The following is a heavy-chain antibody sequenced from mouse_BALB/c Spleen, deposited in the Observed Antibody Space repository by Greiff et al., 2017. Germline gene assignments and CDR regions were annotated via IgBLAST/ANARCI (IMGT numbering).Heavy chain of an antibody. V-gene: IGHV5-9-4*01. CDR1: GFTFSSYA. J-gene: IGHJ4*01. Sequence: DVQLQESGGGLVKPGGSLKLSCAASGFTFSSYAMSWVRQSPEKRLEWVAEISSGGSYTYYPDTVTGRFTITIDNAKNTLYLEISMLRSEDTAMYYCARDWDPYAMDYWGQGTSVTVSS. D-gene: IGHD4-1*01. CDR2: ISSGGSYT. CDR3: ARDWDPYAMDY.